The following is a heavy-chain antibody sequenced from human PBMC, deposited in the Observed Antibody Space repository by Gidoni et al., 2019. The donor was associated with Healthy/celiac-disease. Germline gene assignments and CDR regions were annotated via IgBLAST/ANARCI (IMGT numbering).Heavy chain of an antibody. CDR1: GFTFGSYS. D-gene: IGHD3-22*01. CDR2: ISSSSSYI. V-gene: IGHV3-21*01. J-gene: IGHJ4*02. CDR3: AREGRGYYDSSGYFLFDY. Sequence: EVQLVESGGGLVKPGGSLRLSCAASGFTFGSYSMNWVRQAPGKGLEWVSSISSSSSYIYYADSVKGRFTISRDNAKNSLYLQMNSLRAEDTAVYYCAREGRGYYDSSGYFLFDYWGQGTLVTVSS.